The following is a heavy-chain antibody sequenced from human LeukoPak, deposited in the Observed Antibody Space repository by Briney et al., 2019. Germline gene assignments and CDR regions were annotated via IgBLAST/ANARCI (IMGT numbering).Heavy chain of an antibody. J-gene: IGHJ4*02. CDR1: GFTFSSYA. CDR3: AKEEDIVVVPAATLDY. CDR2: ISGSGGST. Sequence: GGSLRLSCAASGFTFSSYAMSWVRQAPGKGLEWVSAISGSGGSTYYADSVKGRFTISRDNSKITLYLQMNSLRAEDTAVYYCAKEEDIVVVPAATLDYWGQGTLVTVSS. V-gene: IGHV3-23*01. D-gene: IGHD2-2*01.